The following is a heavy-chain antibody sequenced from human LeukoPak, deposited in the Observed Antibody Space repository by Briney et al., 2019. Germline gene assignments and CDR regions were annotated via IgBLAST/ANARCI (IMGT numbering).Heavy chain of an antibody. D-gene: IGHD3-10*01. CDR1: GYTFTIYG. Sequence: ASVKVSCKASGYTFTIYGISWVPQAPGQGVGWRGWLSVYNGKTNNVQKIRGRVTLPTDTSTSTGYMELRTLRSVNTAVNNCGRTRTWFGEKFDAFDIWGQGTMVTVSS. CDR2: LSVYNGKT. CDR3: GRTRTWFGEKFDAFDI. J-gene: IGHJ3*02. V-gene: IGHV1-18*01.